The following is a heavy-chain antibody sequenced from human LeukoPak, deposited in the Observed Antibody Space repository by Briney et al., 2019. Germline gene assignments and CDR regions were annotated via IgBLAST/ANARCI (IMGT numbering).Heavy chain of an antibody. V-gene: IGHV6-1*01. Sequence: SQTLSLTCAISGDSASSNSAAWSWIRQSRSRGLEWLGRTYYRSKWYNNYAVSVKSRITINPDTSKNQFSLKLSSVTAADTAVYYCARTEFMVPQNAFDIWGQGTMVTVSS. D-gene: IGHD4/OR15-4a*01. CDR3: ARTEFMVPQNAFDI. CDR2: TYYRSKWYN. J-gene: IGHJ3*02. CDR1: GDSASSNSAA.